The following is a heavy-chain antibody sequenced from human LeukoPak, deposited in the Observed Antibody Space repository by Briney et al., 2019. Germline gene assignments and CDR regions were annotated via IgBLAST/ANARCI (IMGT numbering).Heavy chain of an antibody. CDR3: ARDLRGNSYGSVDF. D-gene: IGHD5-18*01. CDR1: GFSFSTYG. V-gene: IGHV3-48*01. Sequence: GGSLRLSCAASGFSFSTYGLNWVRQAPGKGLEWVSYISSSGSPIYYADSVRGRFNISRDNAKNSLYLQMHSLRAEDTAVYYCARDLRGNSYGSVDFWGQGTLVTVSS. CDR2: ISSSGSPI. J-gene: IGHJ4*02.